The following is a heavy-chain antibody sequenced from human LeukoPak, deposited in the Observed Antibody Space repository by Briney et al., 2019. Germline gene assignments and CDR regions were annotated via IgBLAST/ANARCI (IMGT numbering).Heavy chain of an antibody. D-gene: IGHD3-10*01. CDR1: GFTFSSYA. CDR3: ARVHRGYALDY. Sequence: GGSLRLSCAASGFTFSSYAMHWVRQAPGKGLEWVAVISYDGSNKYYADSVKGRFTISRDNSKNTLYLQKNSLRAEDTAVYYCARVHRGYALDYWGQGTLVTVSS. CDR2: ISYDGSNK. J-gene: IGHJ4*02. V-gene: IGHV3-30-3*01.